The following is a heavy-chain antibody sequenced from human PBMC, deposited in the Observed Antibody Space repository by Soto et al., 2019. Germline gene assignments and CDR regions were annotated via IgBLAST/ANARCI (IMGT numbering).Heavy chain of an antibody. V-gene: IGHV5-51*01. CDR2: SKPGDSDT. CDR3: ARLIKGGLRLQNYYYYYYMDV. D-gene: IGHD6-25*01. CDR1: GYSFTSYW. Sequence: GESLKISCRGSGYSFTSYWIGGGGQMPGKGLEWMGISKPGDSDTRYSPAFQGQVTISADKSISTAYLQWSSLEASDTAMYYCARLIKGGLRLQNYYYYYYMDVWGKGTTVTVSS. J-gene: IGHJ6*03.